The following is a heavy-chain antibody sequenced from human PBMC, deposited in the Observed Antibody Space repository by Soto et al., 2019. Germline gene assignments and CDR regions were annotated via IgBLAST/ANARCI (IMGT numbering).Heavy chain of an antibody. V-gene: IGHV3-74*01. CDR1: GFTFSSYW. J-gene: IGHJ4*02. CDR2: INPGGSIT. Sequence: EEQRVESGGGLVQPGGSLRLSCAASGFTFSSYWMHWVRQAAGKGLVWVSRINPGGSITAYASSVKGRFTISRDNAKNTLYLQMNTLRGDDTAVYYCARVPTGKYGVWNYWGQGTLVTVSS. CDR3: ARVPTGKYGVWNY. D-gene: IGHD2-8*01.